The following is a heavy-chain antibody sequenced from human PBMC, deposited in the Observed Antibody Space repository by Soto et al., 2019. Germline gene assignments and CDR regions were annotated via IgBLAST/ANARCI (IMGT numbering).Heavy chain of an antibody. Sequence: SETLSLTCAVYGGSFSGYYWSWIRQPPGKGLEWIGEINHSGSTNYNPSLKSRVTISVDTPKNQFSLKLSSVTAADTAVYYCARGRGYYYYYGMDVWGQGTTVTVSS. CDR1: GGSFSGYY. J-gene: IGHJ6*02. CDR3: ARGRGYYYYYGMDV. CDR2: INHSGST. V-gene: IGHV4-34*01.